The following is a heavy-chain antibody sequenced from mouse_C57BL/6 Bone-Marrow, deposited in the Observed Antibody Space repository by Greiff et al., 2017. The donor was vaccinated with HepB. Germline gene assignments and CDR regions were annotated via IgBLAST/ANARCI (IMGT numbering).Heavy chain of an antibody. D-gene: IGHD1-1*01. Sequence: VQLQQSGPELVKPGASVKISCKASGYAFSSSWMNWVKQRPGKGLEWIGRIYPGDGDTNYNGKFKGKATLTADKSSSTAYMQLSSLTSEDSAVYFCARPRITTVVATDYWGQGTSVTVSS. CDR2: IYPGDGDT. CDR1: GYAFSSSW. V-gene: IGHV1-82*01. J-gene: IGHJ4*01. CDR3: ARPRITTVVATDY.